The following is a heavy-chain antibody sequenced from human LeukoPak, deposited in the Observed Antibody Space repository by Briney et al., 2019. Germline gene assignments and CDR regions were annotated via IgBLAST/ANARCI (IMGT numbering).Heavy chain of an antibody. J-gene: IGHJ5*02. V-gene: IGHV1-69*05. CDR2: IIPIFGTA. D-gene: IGHD2-8*01. CDR1: GGTFSSYA. CDR3: ARAIVYAPDNWFDP. Sequence: ASVKVSCKASGGTFSSYAISWVRQAPGQGLEWMGGIIPIFGTANYAQKFQGRVTITTDESTSTAYMELRSLRSEDTAVYYCARAIVYAPDNWFDPWGQGTLVTVSS.